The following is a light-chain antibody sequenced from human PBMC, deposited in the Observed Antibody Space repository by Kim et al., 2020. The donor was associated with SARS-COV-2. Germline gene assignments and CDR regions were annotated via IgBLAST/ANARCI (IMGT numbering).Light chain of an antibody. Sequence: SASVGDRVTINCRASQGIRSDLGWFQQKPGKAPKLLIYAASSLQSGVPSRFSGSGSGTDFTLTISSLQPEDFATYYCLQDYNYPGTFGQGTKLEI. CDR3: LQDYNYPGT. CDR1: QGIRSD. J-gene: IGKJ2*02. CDR2: AAS. V-gene: IGKV1-6*01.